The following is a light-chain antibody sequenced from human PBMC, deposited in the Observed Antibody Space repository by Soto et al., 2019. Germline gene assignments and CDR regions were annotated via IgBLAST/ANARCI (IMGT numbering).Light chain of an antibody. CDR3: QQRNVWPPIT. CDR1: QSIHTS. J-gene: IGKJ5*01. Sequence: VLTQSPATLSLSPCERATLSCRASQSIHTSLAWYQRKPGQPPRLVVYDSTLRANGVPDRFGGSRSGTEFTLTINNLEPEDFAVYYCQQRNVWPPITFGQGTRLEIK. V-gene: IGKV3-11*01. CDR2: DST.